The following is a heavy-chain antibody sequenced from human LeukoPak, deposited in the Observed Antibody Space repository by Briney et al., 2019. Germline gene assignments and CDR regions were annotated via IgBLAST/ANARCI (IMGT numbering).Heavy chain of an antibody. V-gene: IGHV4-39*01. CDR3: ARQRCSGGSCYIWYYYYYYMDV. Sequence: SETLSLTYTVSGGSISSSSYYWGWIRQPPGKGLEWIGSIYYSGSTYYNPSLKSRVTISVDTSKNQFSLKLSSVTAADTAVYYCARQRCSGGSCYIWYYYYYYMDVWGKGTTVTVSS. CDR2: IYYSGST. D-gene: IGHD2-15*01. CDR1: GGSISSSSYY. J-gene: IGHJ6*03.